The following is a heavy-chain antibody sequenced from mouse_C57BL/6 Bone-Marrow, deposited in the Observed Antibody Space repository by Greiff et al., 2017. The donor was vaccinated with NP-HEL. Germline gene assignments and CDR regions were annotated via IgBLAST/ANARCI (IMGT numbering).Heavy chain of an antibody. D-gene: IGHD2-10*02. V-gene: IGHV2-5*01. J-gene: IGHJ4*01. CDR2: IWRGGST. CDR3: AKSLYGNYPYYAMDY. Sequence: VKLVESGPGLVQPSQSLSITCTVSGFSLTSYGVHWVRQSPGKGLEWLGVIWRGGSTDYNAAFMSRLSITKDNSKSQVFFKMNSLQADDTAIYYCAKSLYGNYPYYAMDYWGQGTSVTVSS. CDR1: GFSLTSYG.